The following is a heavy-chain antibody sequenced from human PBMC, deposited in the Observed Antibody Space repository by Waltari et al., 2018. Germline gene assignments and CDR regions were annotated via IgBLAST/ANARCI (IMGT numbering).Heavy chain of an antibody. CDR3: ARGLYYYGSGSPAPDNWFDP. V-gene: IGHV1-8*01. CDR2: MNPNSGNT. J-gene: IGHJ5*02. D-gene: IGHD3-10*01. Sequence: QVQLVQSGAEVKKPGASVKVSCKASGYTFTSYDINWVRQATGQGLEWMGWMNPNSGNTGDAQKFQGRVTMTRNTSISTAYMELSSLRSEDTAVYYCARGLYYYGSGSPAPDNWFDPWGQGTLVTVSS. CDR1: GYTFTSYD.